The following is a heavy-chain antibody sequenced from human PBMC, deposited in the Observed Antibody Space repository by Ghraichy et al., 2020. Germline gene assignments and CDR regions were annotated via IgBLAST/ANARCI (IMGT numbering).Heavy chain of an antibody. V-gene: IGHV3-74*01. Sequence: GESLNISCEASGFTFSSYLVHWVRQAPGKGLVWVSRIHGDGSRIGYADSVKGRFTISRDNAKNTLYLQMNSLSAEDTAVYYCARDGLYGGVWYDAFDIWGQGTMVTVSS. CDR1: GFTFSSYL. CDR2: IHGDGSRI. J-gene: IGHJ3*02. D-gene: IGHD6-19*01. CDR3: ARDGLYGGVWYDAFDI.